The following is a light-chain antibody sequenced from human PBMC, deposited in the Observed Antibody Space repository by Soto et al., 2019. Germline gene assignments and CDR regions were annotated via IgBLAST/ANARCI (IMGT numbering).Light chain of an antibody. CDR1: ESISNF. Sequence: DLQEIHSHSTRPASVGCSFTLTCRASESISNFLDWYQQKPGKAPNLLIYKAYSLESGVPSRFSGSASGTELTINICSLETAAFATYQCMTYNSYSRGFGQGTQVEIK. V-gene: IGKV1-5*03. J-gene: IGKJ1*01. CDR3: MTYNSYSRG. CDR2: KAY.